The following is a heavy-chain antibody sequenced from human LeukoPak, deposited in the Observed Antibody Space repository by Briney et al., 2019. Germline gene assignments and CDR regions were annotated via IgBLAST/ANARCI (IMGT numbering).Heavy chain of an antibody. Sequence: SETLSLTCAVYGGSFSGYYWSWIRQPPGKGLEWIGEINHSGSTNYNPSLKSRVTISVDTSKNQFSLKLSSVTAADTAVYYCARETYCSGGSCYDFDYWGQGTLVTVSS. J-gene: IGHJ4*02. CDR3: ARETYCSGGSCYDFDY. V-gene: IGHV4-34*01. CDR1: GGSFSGYY. D-gene: IGHD2-15*01. CDR2: INHSGST.